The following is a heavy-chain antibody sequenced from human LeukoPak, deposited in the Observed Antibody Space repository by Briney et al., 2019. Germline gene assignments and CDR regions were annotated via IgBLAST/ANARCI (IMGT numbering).Heavy chain of an antibody. D-gene: IGHD6-13*01. CDR2: ISSSSSTI. CDR3: ARARRYRSSWYHDY. J-gene: IGHJ4*02. Sequence: GGSLRLSCAASGFSFSTYTMDWVRQAPGKGLDWVSYISSSSSTIYYADSVKGRFTISRDNANNSLYLQMNSLRDEDTAVYYCARARRYRSSWYHDYWGQGSLVTVSS. CDR1: GFSFSTYT. V-gene: IGHV3-48*02.